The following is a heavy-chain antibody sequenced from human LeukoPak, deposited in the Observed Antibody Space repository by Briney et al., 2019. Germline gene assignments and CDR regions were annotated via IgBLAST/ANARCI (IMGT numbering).Heavy chain of an antibody. CDR3: ARGTIAAAGYYYFDY. CDR2: IKTDGSST. V-gene: IGHV3-74*01. Sequence: PGGSLRLPCAASGFTFSSYWMDWVRQAPGKGLVWVSRIKTDGSSTSYADSVKGRFTISRDNAKNSLYLQMNSLRAEDTAVYYCARGTIAAAGYYYFDYWGQGTQVTVSS. J-gene: IGHJ4*02. D-gene: IGHD6-13*01. CDR1: GFTFSSYW.